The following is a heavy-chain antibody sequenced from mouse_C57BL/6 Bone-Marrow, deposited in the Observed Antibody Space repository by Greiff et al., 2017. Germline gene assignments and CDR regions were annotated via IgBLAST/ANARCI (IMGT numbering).Heavy chain of an antibody. J-gene: IGHJ3*01. D-gene: IGHD1-1*01. CDR2: IYPGDGDT. CDR1: GYAFSSYW. V-gene: IGHV1-80*01. Sequence: VQLQQSGAELVKPGASVKISCKASGYAFSSYWMNWVKQRPGKGLEWIGQIYPGDGDTNYNGKFKGKATLTADKSSSTAYMQLSSLTSEDSAVYFCARGYYYGNLFAYWGQGTLVTVSA. CDR3: ARGYYYGNLFAY.